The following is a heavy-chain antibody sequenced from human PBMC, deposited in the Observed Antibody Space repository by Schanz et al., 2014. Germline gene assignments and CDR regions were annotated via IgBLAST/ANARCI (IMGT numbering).Heavy chain of an antibody. CDR2: IWYDENNK. J-gene: IGHJ4*02. CDR3: ARANCRRKINFDY. D-gene: IGHD2-21*01. CDR1: GFTFSSYG. Sequence: QVPLVESGGGVVQFGRSLRLSCVASGFTFSSYGMHWVRQAPGKGLEWVAVIWYDENNKYYADSVKGRFTMSRDNSKNPLYLQMLSLRAEDTAVYYCARANCRRKINFDYWGRGTLVTVSS. V-gene: IGHV3-33*01.